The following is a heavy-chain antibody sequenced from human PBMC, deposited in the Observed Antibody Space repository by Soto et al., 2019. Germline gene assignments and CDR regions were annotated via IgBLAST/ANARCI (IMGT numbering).Heavy chain of an antibody. J-gene: IGHJ2*01. CDR1: GYTITTYA. CDR3: ARGPPLAYCRGDCHWYFDL. V-gene: IGHV1-3*01. D-gene: IGHD2-21*02. CDR2: INAGNGNT. Sequence: QVQLVQSGAEVKKPGASVKVSCKASGYTITTYAMHWVRQAPGQRLEWMGWINAGNGNTKYSQKFQGRVTITRDTSARTVFMELSSLRSEDTTVYYCARGPPLAYCRGDCHWYFDLWGRGTLVTVSS.